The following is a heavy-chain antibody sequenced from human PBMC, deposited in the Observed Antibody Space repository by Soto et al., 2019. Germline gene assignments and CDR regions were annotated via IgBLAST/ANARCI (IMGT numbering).Heavy chain of an antibody. J-gene: IGHJ6*02. CDR3: ASGPKQTVGQIWYYYYAIDV. CDR2: IIPFSSTT. V-gene: IGHV1-69*06. CDR1: GGTFSSHA. D-gene: IGHD2-21*02. Sequence: ALVKVSCKSSGGTFSSHAISWVRQAPGQGLEWMGGIIPFSSTTNYEQKFQGRVTITADKSTSTAYMELSSLRSDDTAVYYCASGPKQTVGQIWYYYYAIDVWGQGTTVTVSS.